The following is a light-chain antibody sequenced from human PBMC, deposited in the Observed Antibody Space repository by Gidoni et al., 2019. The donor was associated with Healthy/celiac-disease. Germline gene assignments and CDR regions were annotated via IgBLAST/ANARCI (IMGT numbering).Light chain of an antibody. CDR3: MQALQTPFT. J-gene: IGKJ3*01. Sequence: IVMTQSPLSLPVTPGEPASISCRSSQSLLQSNGYNYLDWYLQKPGQSPQLLIYLGSNRASGVPDRFSGSGSGTDFTLKISRVEAEDVGVYYCMQALQTPFTFGPXTKVEIK. CDR2: LGS. V-gene: IGKV2-28*01. CDR1: QSLLQSNGYNY.